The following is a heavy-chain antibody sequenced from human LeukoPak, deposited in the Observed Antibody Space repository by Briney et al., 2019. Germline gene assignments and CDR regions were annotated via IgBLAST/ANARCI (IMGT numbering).Heavy chain of an antibody. Sequence: SETLSLTCTVSGGSISSGSYYWSWIRQPAGKGLEWIGRIYTSGSTNYNPSLKSRVTISVDTSKNQFSLKLSSVTAADTAVYYCARLHIGGGYSSGWYYFDYWGQGTLVTVSS. J-gene: IGHJ4*02. CDR1: GGSISSGSYY. V-gene: IGHV4-61*02. D-gene: IGHD6-19*01. CDR2: IYTSGST. CDR3: ARLHIGGGYSSGWYYFDY.